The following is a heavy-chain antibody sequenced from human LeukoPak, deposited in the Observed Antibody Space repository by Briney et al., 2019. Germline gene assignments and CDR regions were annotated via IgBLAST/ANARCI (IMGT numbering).Heavy chain of an antibody. D-gene: IGHD4-17*01. CDR2: ISYIGST. CDR1: ADSLSSHY. V-gene: IGHV4-59*11. J-gene: IGHJ3*02. Sequence: ASETLSLTCAVSADSLSSHYWTWIRQSPGTGLEWIGYISYIGSTNYNPSLKSRVTISIDTSKNQFSLKLRSVTAADTAVYYCARDLVTVTKGFDIWGQGTMVSVSS. CDR3: ARDLVTVTKGFDI.